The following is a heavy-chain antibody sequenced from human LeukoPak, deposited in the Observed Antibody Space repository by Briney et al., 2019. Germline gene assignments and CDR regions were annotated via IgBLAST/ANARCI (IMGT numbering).Heavy chain of an antibody. CDR1: GFTLSGYA. CDR3: AKDRRSGGSCSDY. CDR2: ISGSGDIT. D-gene: IGHD2-15*01. V-gene: IGHV3-23*01. J-gene: IGHJ4*02. Sequence: GGSLRLSCAPSGFTLSGYAMSGVRQAPGGGLEWVSTISGSGDITYYADSVKGRLTISRDNSKNTLYLQMNSLRAEDTAVYYCAKDRRSGGSCSDYWGQGTLVTVSS.